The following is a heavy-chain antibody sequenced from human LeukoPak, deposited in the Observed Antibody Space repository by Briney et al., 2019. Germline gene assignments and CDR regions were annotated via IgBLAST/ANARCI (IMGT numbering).Heavy chain of an antibody. V-gene: IGHV3-30*18. Sequence: GGSLRLSCAASGFTFSSYGMHWVRQAPGKGLEWVAVISYDGSNKYYADSVKGRFTISRDNSKNTLYLQMNSLRAEDTAVYYCAKNGDCSGGSCSYYFDYWGRGTLVTVSS. J-gene: IGHJ4*02. D-gene: IGHD2-15*01. CDR3: AKNGDCSGGSCSYYFDY. CDR1: GFTFSSYG. CDR2: ISYDGSNK.